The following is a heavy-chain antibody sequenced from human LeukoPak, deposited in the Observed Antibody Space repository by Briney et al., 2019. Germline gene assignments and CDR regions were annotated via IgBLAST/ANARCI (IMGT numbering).Heavy chain of an antibody. V-gene: IGHV1-2*02. CDR1: GYTFTDYY. CDR2: INPNSGGT. Sequence: GASVKVSCKASGYTFTDYYMHWVRQAPGQGLEWMGWINPNSGGTNYAQKFQGRVTMTRDTSISTAYMELSRLRSDDTAVYYCARDSGLGPTWHPFDHWGQGTPVTVSS. D-gene: IGHD1-26*01. J-gene: IGHJ4*02. CDR3: ARDSGLGPTWHPFDH.